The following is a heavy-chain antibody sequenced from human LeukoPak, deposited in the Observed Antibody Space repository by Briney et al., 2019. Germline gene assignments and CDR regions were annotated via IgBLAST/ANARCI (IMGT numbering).Heavy chain of an antibody. D-gene: IGHD3-22*01. CDR1: GYTFTSYG. J-gene: IGHJ3*02. CDR3: ARTRSGYYDSSGYYYKDAFDI. Sequence: GASVKVSCKASGYTFTSYGISWVRQAPGQGLEWMGWISAYNGNTNYAQKLQGRVTMTRDTSISTAYMELSRLRSDDTAVYYCARTRSGYYDSSGYYYKDAFDIWGQGTMVTVSS. CDR2: ISAYNGNT. V-gene: IGHV1-18*01.